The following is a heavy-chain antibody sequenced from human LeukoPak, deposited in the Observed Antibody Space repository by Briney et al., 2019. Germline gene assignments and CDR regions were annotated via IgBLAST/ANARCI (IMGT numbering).Heavy chain of an antibody. CDR3: AKDSHKQVGATSAHFDY. Sequence: PGGSLRLSCAASGFTFSSYEMNWVRQAPGKGLEWVSYISSSGDTIYYADSVRGRFTISRDNSKNTLYLQMNSLRVGDTAVYYCAKDSHKQVGATSAHFDYWGQGTLVTVSS. D-gene: IGHD1-26*01. V-gene: IGHV3-48*03. CDR2: ISSSGDTI. J-gene: IGHJ4*02. CDR1: GFTFSSYE.